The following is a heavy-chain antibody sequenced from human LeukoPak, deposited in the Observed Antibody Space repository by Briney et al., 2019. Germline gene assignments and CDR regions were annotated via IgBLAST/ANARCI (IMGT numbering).Heavy chain of an antibody. V-gene: IGHV5-51*01. CDR3: ARHAISYNWNDADVSPFDY. D-gene: IGHD1-1*01. Sequence: KPGESPKISCKGSGYSFTSYWIGWVRQMPGKGLEWMGIIYPGDSDTRYSPSFQGQVTISADKSISTAYLQWSSLKASDTAMYYCARHAISYNWNDADVSPFDYWGQGTLVTVSS. J-gene: IGHJ4*02. CDR1: GYSFTSYW. CDR2: IYPGDSDT.